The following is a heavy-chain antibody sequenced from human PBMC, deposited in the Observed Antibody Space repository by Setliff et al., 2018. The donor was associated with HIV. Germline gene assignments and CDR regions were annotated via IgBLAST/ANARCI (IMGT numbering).Heavy chain of an antibody. CDR1: GGSVSGHY. D-gene: IGHD3-22*01. J-gene: IGHJ1*01. CDR2: IYNRGST. CDR3: ARAGYYGSTSYWEYFQH. Sequence: PSETLSLTCAVYGGSVSGHYWGWFRQPPGKGLEWIGSIYNRGSTYYNPSLKSRVTISVDTSKNQFSLKLSSGIAADTAVYYCARAGYYGSTSYWEYFQHWGQGTLVTVSS. V-gene: IGHV4-34*01.